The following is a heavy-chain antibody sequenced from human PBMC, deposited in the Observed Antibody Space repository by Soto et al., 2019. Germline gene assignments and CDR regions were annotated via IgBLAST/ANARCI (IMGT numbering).Heavy chain of an antibody. V-gene: IGHV3-30*18. CDR1: GFTFGSYG. CDR2: ISYDGSNK. D-gene: IGHD3-3*01. Sequence: PGGSLRLSCAASGFTFGSYGMHWVRQAPGKGLEWVAVISYDGSNKYYADSVKGRFTISRDNSKNTLYLQMNSLRAEDTAVYYCAKDRFLGRYYYYGMDVWGQGTTVTVSS. J-gene: IGHJ6*02. CDR3: AKDRFLGRYYYYGMDV.